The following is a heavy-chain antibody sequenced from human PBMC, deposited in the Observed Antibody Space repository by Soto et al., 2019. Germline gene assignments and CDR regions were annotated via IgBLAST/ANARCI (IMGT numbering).Heavy chain of an antibody. CDR2: ISAYNGNT. D-gene: IGHD3-3*01. CDR3: ARAQYDFWSGYQDESLVV. CDR1: GYTFTSYG. V-gene: IGHV1-18*01. J-gene: IGHJ4*02. Sequence: GASVKVSCKASGYTFTSYGISWVRQAPGQGLEWMGWISAYNGNTNYAQKLQGRVTMTTDTSTSTAYMELRSLRSDDTAVYYCARAQYDFWSGYQDESLVVWGQGTLVTLSS.